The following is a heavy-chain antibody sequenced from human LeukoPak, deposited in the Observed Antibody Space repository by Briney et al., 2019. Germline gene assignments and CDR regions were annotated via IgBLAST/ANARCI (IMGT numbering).Heavy chain of an antibody. J-gene: IGHJ4*02. V-gene: IGHV3-74*03. CDR3: ARGGDGSIDY. Sequence: GGSLRLSCAASGFTLSNNWMHWVRHAPGKGLVWVSCTLNDGNSATYADSVKGRFTISRDNARNTVYLQMNGLRAEDSAVYYCARGGDGSIDYWGQGALVTVSS. CDR2: TLNDGNSA. D-gene: IGHD3-10*01. CDR1: GFTLSNNW.